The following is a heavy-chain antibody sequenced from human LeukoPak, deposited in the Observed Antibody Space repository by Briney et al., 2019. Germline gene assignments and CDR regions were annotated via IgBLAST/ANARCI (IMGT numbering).Heavy chain of an antibody. Sequence: GGSLRLSCAASGFTFSSYSMNWVRQAPGKGLEWVSSISSSSSYIYYADSVKGRFTISRDNAKNSLYLQMNSLRAEDTAVYYCARDPALEPTNYYDSSGYPDYWGQGTLVTVSS. V-gene: IGHV3-21*01. CDR3: ARDPALEPTNYYDSSGYPDY. D-gene: IGHD3-22*01. CDR2: ISSSSSYI. J-gene: IGHJ4*02. CDR1: GFTFSSYS.